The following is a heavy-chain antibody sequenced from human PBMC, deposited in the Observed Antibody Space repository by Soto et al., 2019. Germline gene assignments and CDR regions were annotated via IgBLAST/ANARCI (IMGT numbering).Heavy chain of an antibody. CDR1: GGTFSSYA. J-gene: IGHJ5*02. CDR2: IIPIFGTA. CDR3: ARDPGATVTNWFDP. D-gene: IGHD4-4*01. V-gene: IGHV1-69*13. Sequence: SVKVSCQASGGTFSSYAISWVRQAPGQGLEWMGGIIPIFGTANYAQKFQGRVTITADESTSTAYMELSSLRSEDTAVYYCARDPGATVTNWFDPWGQGTLVTVSS.